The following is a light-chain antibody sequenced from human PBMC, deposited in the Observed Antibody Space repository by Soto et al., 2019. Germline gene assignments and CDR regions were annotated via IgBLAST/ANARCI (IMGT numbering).Light chain of an antibody. J-gene: IGLJ2*01. Sequence: QSVLTQPPSASGTPGQRVTISCSGSSSNIGRNTVNWYQQLPGTAPKLLIYSDNQRPSGVHDRFSVSKSGTSVSLAISGLQSDDAADYYCEAWYDSLNGMVFGGGTKLTVL. CDR3: EAWYDSLNGMV. V-gene: IGLV1-44*01. CDR1: SSNIGRNT. CDR2: SDN.